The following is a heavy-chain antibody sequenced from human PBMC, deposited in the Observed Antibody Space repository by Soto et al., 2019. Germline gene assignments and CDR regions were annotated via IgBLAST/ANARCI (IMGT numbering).Heavy chain of an antibody. V-gene: IGHV4-31*03. Sequence: SETLSLTCTVSGGSISSGGYYWSWIRQHPGKGLEWIGYIYYSGSTYYNPSLKSRVTISVDTSKNQFSLKLSSVTAADTAVYYCARYNLKHRIWFGELFKDAFDIWGQGTMVTVSS. CDR1: GGSISSGGYY. D-gene: IGHD3-10*01. CDR3: ARYNLKHRIWFGELFKDAFDI. J-gene: IGHJ3*02. CDR2: IYYSGST.